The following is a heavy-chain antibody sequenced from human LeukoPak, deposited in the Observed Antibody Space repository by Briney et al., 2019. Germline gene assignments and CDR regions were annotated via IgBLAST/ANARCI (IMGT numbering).Heavy chain of an antibody. Sequence: SETLSLTCTVSGGSINSNFWGWIRQPPGKGLEWIGYMFYSGSTNYNPSLERRVTISVDTSKNQFSLSLSSVTAADTAVYYCARITFVVEGYGMDVWGQGTTVTVSS. J-gene: IGHJ6*02. CDR2: MFYSGST. CDR3: ARITFVVEGYGMDV. CDR1: GGSINSNF. V-gene: IGHV4-59*08. D-gene: IGHD2-21*01.